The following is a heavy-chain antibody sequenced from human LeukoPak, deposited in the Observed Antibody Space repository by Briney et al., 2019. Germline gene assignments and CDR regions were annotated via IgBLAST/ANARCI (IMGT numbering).Heavy chain of an antibody. Sequence: SETLSLTCTVSGGSISSYYWSWIRQHPGKGLEWIGYIYYSGSTYYNPSLKSRVTISVDTSKNQYSLKLSSVTAADTAVYYCARNWPGGYYFDYWGQGTLVTVSS. CDR1: GGSISSYY. J-gene: IGHJ4*02. CDR3: ARNWPGGYYFDY. CDR2: IYYSGST. D-gene: IGHD1-1*01. V-gene: IGHV4-59*06.